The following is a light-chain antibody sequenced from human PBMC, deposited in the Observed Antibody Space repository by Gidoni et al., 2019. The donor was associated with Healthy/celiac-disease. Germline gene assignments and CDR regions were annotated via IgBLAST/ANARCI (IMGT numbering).Light chain of an antibody. CDR3: QQYNSYSYT. CDR1: QSISSW. V-gene: IGKV1-5*03. J-gene: IGKJ2*01. Sequence: DIQITQSPSTLSASVGDRVTITCRASQSISSWLAWYQQKPGKAPKLLIYKASSLESGVPSRFSGSGSGTEFTLTISSRQPDDFATYYCQQYNSYSYTCGQGTKLEIK. CDR2: KAS.